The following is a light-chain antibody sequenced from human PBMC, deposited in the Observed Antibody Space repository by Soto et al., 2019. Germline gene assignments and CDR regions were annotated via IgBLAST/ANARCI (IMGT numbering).Light chain of an antibody. J-gene: IGKJ1*01. CDR3: QWYCPLRRME. V-gene: IGKV3-20*01. Sequence: EIVLTQSPGILSLSPGERATLTCSASHSVSNDFLAWDQQKPGQAPRLLIYGASTRATDVPDRFSGSGSGADLTLSSGGLEHGEFVVYSGQWYCPLRRMEFGQGTKVEIK. CDR1: HSVSNDF. CDR2: GAS.